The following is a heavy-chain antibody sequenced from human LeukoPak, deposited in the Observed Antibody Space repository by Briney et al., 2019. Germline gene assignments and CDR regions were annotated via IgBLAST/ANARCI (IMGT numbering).Heavy chain of an antibody. CDR3: AKGRWNFDY. Sequence: PGASLRLSCAASGFTFSSYGMSWVRQAPGKGLEWVSGISGSGGSSGCSTYYADSVKGRFTISRDNSKNMLYLQMNSLRAEDTAVYYCAKGRWNFDYWGQGSLVTVSS. V-gene: IGHV3-23*01. CDR2: ISGSGGSSGCST. D-gene: IGHD1-1*01. CDR1: GFTFSSYG. J-gene: IGHJ4*02.